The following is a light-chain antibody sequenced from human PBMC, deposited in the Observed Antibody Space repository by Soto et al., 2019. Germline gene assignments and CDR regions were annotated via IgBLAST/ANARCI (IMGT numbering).Light chain of an antibody. CDR1: SIDIGHYDY. CDR2: HVT. CDR3: CSLTTSHTYV. Sequence: LPQPASVSGPHGQSITISCTGTSIDIGHYDYVSWYQQHPGKAPKLMIYHVTYRPSGVSNRYSGSKSGNSASLTISGLQADDEADYYCCSLTTSHTYVFGSGTKV. J-gene: IGLJ1*01. V-gene: IGLV2-14*03.